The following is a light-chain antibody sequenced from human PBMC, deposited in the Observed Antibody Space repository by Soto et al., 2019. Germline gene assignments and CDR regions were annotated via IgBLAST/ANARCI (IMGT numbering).Light chain of an antibody. CDR1: EDINNN. V-gene: IGKV1-33*01. CDR3: QHYDNFPPLRT. Sequence: IQMTQSPSSLSASVGDRVTITCQASEDINNNLNWYQKKPGEAPKLLIYAASNSQAGVPSRFSGSGPGTHYTFTISSLQPDDTETYYCQHYDNFPPLRTFGGGTKVDIK. J-gene: IGKJ4*01. CDR2: AAS.